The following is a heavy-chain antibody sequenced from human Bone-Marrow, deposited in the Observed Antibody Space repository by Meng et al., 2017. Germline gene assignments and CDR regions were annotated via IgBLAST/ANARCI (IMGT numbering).Heavy chain of an antibody. J-gene: IGHJ5*02. CDR1: GGSITSGGYS. CDR2: MYHSDNT. V-gene: IGHV4-30-2*01. D-gene: IGHD3-3*02. Sequence: QLQLQESGSGLGKPAQTLSLTGAVSGGSITSGGYSWTWIRQPPGKGLECIVYMYHSDNTCHNPSLKSRVTISVDRSKKHFSLKVTSVTAADTAVFYCARHFESPSFETWGQGILVTVSS. CDR3: ARHFESPSFET.